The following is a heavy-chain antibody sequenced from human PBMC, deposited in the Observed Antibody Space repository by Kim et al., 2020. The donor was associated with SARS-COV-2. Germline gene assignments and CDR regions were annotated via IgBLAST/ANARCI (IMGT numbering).Heavy chain of an antibody. Sequence: FQGRVTITADESTSTAYMELSSLRSEDTAVYYCARGEITMVRGVTLLMDVWGQGTTVTVSS. CDR3: ARGEITMVRGVTLLMDV. V-gene: IGHV1-69*01. D-gene: IGHD3-10*01. J-gene: IGHJ6*02.